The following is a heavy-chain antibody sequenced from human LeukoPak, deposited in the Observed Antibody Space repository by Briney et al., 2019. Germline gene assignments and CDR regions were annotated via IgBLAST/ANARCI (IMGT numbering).Heavy chain of an antibody. D-gene: IGHD3-10*01. J-gene: IGHJ4*02. Sequence: GASVKVFFKATKYGFTNFDQNWLRQAPGQGLEWMGWINPNSGGTNYAQKFQGRVTMTRDTSISTAYMELSRLRSDDTAVYYCASGGADRGIWGQGTLVTVSS. CDR2: INPNSGGT. V-gene: IGHV1-2*02. CDR3: ASGGADRGI. CDR1: KYGFTNFD.